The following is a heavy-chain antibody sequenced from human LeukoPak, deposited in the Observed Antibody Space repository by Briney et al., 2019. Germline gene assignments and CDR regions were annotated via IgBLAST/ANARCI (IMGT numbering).Heavy chain of an antibody. CDR1: GFTFDDYA. CDR2: ISWNSGSI. J-gene: IGHJ4*02. D-gene: IGHD6-19*01. V-gene: IGHV3-9*01. CDR3: AKDRRLAVAGSYYFDY. Sequence: PGRSLRLSCAASGFTFDDYAMHWVRQAPGKGLEWVSGISWNSGSIGYADSVKGRFTISRDNAKNSLYLQMNSLRVEDTALYYCAKDRRLAVAGSYYFDYWGQGTLVTVSS.